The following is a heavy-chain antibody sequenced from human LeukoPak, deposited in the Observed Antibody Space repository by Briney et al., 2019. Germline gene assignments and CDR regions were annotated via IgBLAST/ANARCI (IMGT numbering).Heavy chain of an antibody. CDR1: GGSFSGYY. CDR3: ARGPGYDYVWGSYPTRFDY. J-gene: IGHJ4*02. V-gene: IGHV4-34*01. Sequence: SETLSLTCAVYGGSFSGYYWSWLRQPPGKGLEWVGEINHSGGTNYNPSLKSRVTISVETSKNQFSLKLSSVTAADTAVYYCARGPGYDYVWGSYPTRFDYWGQGTLVTVSS. CDR2: INHSGGT. D-gene: IGHD3-16*02.